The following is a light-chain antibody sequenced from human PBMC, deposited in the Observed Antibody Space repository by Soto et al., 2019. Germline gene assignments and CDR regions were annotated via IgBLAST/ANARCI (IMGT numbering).Light chain of an antibody. CDR1: QSISSNY. Sequence: EIVLTQSPGTLSLFPGERATLSCRASQSISSNYLAWYQHKPGQAPRLLIHGASNRATGIPDRFSGAGSGTAFTLTIIRLEPEDFAVYYCHQYGSAPAWTFGQGTKVEIK. CDR3: HQYGSAPAWT. CDR2: GAS. V-gene: IGKV3-20*01. J-gene: IGKJ1*01.